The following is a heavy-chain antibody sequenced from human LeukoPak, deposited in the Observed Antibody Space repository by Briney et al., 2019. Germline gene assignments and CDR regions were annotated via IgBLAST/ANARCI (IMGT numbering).Heavy chain of an antibody. CDR1: GFTFSNAW. CDR3: ARASSGGDCYYPFDC. D-gene: IGHD2-21*02. Sequence: GGSLRLSCAASGFTFSNAWMNWVRQAPGKGLEWVANIKEDGSEKYYVDSVKGRLTISRDNAKKSLYLQMNSLRAEDTAVYYCARASSGGDCYYPFDCWGQGTLVTVSS. J-gene: IGHJ4*02. V-gene: IGHV3-7*04. CDR2: IKEDGSEK.